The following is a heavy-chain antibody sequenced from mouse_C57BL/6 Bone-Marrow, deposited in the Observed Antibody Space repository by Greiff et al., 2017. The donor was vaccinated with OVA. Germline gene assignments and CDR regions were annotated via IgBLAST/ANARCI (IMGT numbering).Heavy chain of an antibody. D-gene: IGHD2-3*01. V-gene: IGHV1-59*01. CDR2: IDPSDSYT. J-gene: IGHJ3*01. CDR3: AIYDGYLPY. Sequence: QVQLQQPGAELVRPGTSVKLSCKASGYTFTSYWMHWVKQRPGQGLEWIGVIDPSDSYTNYNQKFKGKATLTVDTSSSTAYMQLSSLTSEDSAVYYCAIYDGYLPYWGQGTLVTVSA. CDR1: GYTFTSYW.